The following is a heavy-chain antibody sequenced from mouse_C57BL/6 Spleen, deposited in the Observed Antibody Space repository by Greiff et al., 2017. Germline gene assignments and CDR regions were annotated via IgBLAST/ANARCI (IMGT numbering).Heavy chain of an antibody. J-gene: IGHJ4*01. D-gene: IGHD6-5*01. CDR2: IDPSDSYT. CDR3: VICRGYAMDD. CDR1: GYTFTSYW. Sequence: QVQLQQPGAELVMPGASVKLSCKASGYTFTSYWMHWVKQRPGQGLEWIGEIDPSDSYTNYNQKFKGKSTLTVDKSSSTAYMQLSSLTSEDSAVYYCVICRGYAMDDWGQGTSVTVSS. V-gene: IGHV1-69*01.